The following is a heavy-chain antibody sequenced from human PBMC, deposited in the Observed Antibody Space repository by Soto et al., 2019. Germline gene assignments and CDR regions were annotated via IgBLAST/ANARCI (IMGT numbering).Heavy chain of an antibody. Sequence: ASVRGSCKASGYTFTSYGISWVLQAPGQGLEWMGWISAYNGNTNYAQKLQGRVTMTTDTSTCTAYMELRSLRSDDTAVYYCARDQRRYSYGSWFEPWGEGALVTVSS. V-gene: IGHV1-18*01. J-gene: IGHJ5*02. CDR2: ISAYNGNT. D-gene: IGHD5-18*01. CDR1: GYTFTSYG. CDR3: ARDQRRYSYGSWFEP.